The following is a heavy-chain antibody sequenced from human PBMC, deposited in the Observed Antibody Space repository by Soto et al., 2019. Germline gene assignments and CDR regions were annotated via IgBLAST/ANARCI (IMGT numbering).Heavy chain of an antibody. D-gene: IGHD3-3*01. CDR3: AADAHQDDFWSSYPYYFYSMDV. V-gene: IGHV1-58*01. CDR1: GLPFRRSA. CDR2: IVVGSGST. J-gene: IGHJ6*02. Sequence: ASVKVSCKASGLPFRRSAVQWIRQARGQPLEWIGRIVVGSGSTTYTQIFQERITITRDMSTSTVYMDLRSLRPEDTAMYYCAADAHQDDFWSSYPYYFYSMDVWGQVTTVTVSS.